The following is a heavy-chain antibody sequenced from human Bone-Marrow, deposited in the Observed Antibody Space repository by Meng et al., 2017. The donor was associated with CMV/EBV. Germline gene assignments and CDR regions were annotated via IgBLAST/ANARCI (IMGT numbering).Heavy chain of an antibody. CDR2: IYYSGST. CDR3: ARDMGSSGYYGNNWFDP. Sequence: HVPRRESGPGLVKPSQTLSLTCTVSGGSISSGDYYWSWIRQPPGKGLEWIGYIYYSGSTYYNPSLKSRVTISVDTSKNQFSLKLSSVTAADTAVYYCARDMGSSGYYGNNWFDPWGQGTLVTVSS. V-gene: IGHV4-30-4*08. D-gene: IGHD3-22*01. J-gene: IGHJ5*02. CDR1: GGSISSGDYY.